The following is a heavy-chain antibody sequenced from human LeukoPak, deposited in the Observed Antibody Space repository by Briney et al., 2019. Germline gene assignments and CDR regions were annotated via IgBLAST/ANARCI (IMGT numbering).Heavy chain of an antibody. Sequence: ASVKVSCKASGYTFTSYYMHWVRQAPGQGLEWMGIINPSGGGTSYAQKFQGRVTMTRDTSTSTVYMELSSLRSEDTAVYYCAREYRTRLYLDYWGQGTLVTVSS. V-gene: IGHV1-46*01. CDR3: AREYRTRLYLDY. CDR2: INPSGGGT. D-gene: IGHD2-2*02. CDR1: GYTFTSYY. J-gene: IGHJ4*02.